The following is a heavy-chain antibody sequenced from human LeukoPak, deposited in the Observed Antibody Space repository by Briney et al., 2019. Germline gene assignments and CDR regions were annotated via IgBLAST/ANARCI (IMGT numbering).Heavy chain of an antibody. CDR1: GFTFSTYA. V-gene: IGHV3-23*01. D-gene: IGHD2-15*01. Sequence: GGSLRLSCAASGFTFSTYAMSWVRQAPGKGLEWVSVICGGASSTYYADSVKGRFTISRDNSKNTLYLQMNSLRAEDTAVYYCAKGLGESCYSGLDYWGQGTLVTVSS. CDR2: ICGGASST. J-gene: IGHJ4*02. CDR3: AKGLGESCYSGLDY.